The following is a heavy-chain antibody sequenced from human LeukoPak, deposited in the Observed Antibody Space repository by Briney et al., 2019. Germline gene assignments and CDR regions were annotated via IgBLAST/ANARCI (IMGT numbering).Heavy chain of an antibody. CDR3: ARWLDGWKGVYYFDY. Sequence: PSETLSLTCTVSGGSISSSSYYWGWIRQPPGKGLEWIGSIYYSGSTYQSPSLKSRVTISVDTSKNQFSLKLSSVTAADTAVYYCARWLDGWKGVYYFDYWGQGTLVTVSS. CDR2: IYYSGST. CDR1: GGSISSSSYY. V-gene: IGHV4-39*01. D-gene: IGHD3-10*01. J-gene: IGHJ4*02.